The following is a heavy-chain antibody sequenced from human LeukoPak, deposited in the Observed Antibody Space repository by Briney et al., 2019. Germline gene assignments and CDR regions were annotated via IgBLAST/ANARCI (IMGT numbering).Heavy chain of an antibody. D-gene: IGHD3-22*01. Sequence: SETLSLTCTVSGGSISSYYWGWIRQPPGKGLEWIGSIYYSGSTYYSPSLKSRVTISVDTSKNQFSLKLSSVTAADTAVYYCARPSNSGYYDYYWGQGTLVTVSS. J-gene: IGHJ4*02. CDR2: IYYSGST. V-gene: IGHV4-39*07. CDR1: GGSISSYY. CDR3: ARPSNSGYYDYY.